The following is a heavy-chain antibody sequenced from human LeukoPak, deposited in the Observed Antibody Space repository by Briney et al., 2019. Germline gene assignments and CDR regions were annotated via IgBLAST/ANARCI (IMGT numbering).Heavy chain of an antibody. J-gene: IGHJ5*02. CDR1: GYTFTSYG. D-gene: IGHD2-21*02. CDR3: ARVGTYCGGDCYSGNNWFDP. CDR2: ISASNGNT. Sequence: ASVKVSCKASGYTFTSYGISWVRQTPGQGLEWMGWISASNGNTNYAQKLQGRVTMTTDTSTSTAYMELRSLRSDDTAVYYCARVGTYCGGDCYSGNNWFDPWGQGTLVTVSS. V-gene: IGHV1-18*01.